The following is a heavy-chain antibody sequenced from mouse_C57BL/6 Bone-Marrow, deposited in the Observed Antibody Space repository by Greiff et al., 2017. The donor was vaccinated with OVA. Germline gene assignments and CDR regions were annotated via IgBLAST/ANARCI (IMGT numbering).Heavy chain of an antibody. J-gene: IGHJ4*01. CDR3: ARRGDYYGNYGDAMDY. CDR2: IDPSDSYT. CDR1: GYTFTSYW. V-gene: IGHV1-69*01. Sequence: QVQLQQSGAELVMPGASVKLSCKASGYTFTSYWMHWVKQRPGQGLEWIGEIDPSDSYTNYNQKFKGKSTLTVDKSSSTAYMQLSSLTSEDSAVYYCARRGDYYGNYGDAMDYWGQGTSVTVSS. D-gene: IGHD2-1*01.